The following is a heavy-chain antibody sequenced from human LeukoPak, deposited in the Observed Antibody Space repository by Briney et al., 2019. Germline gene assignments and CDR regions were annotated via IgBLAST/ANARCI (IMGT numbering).Heavy chain of an antibody. CDR3: ARHSTTWYGDY. D-gene: IGHD6-13*01. Sequence: PSETLSLTCTVSGGSISSSSYYWGWMRQPPGKGLEWIGSIYYSGTTNYNPSLKSRVTISVDTSKNQFSLNLSSVTAADTALYYCARHSTTWYGDYWGQGTLVTVSS. CDR1: GGSISSSSYY. CDR2: IYYSGTT. V-gene: IGHV4-39*01. J-gene: IGHJ4*02.